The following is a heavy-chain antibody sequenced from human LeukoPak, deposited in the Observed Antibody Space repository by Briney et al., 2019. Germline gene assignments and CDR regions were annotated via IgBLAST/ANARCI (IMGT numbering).Heavy chain of an antibody. J-gene: IGHJ3*02. Sequence: SVKVSCKASGGTFSSYAISWVRQAPGQGLEWMGGIIPIFGTANYAQKFQGRVTITTDESTSTAYMELSSLRSEDTAVYYCAREAKRGDCSIVGATGLGHCGAFDIWGQGTMVTVSS. V-gene: IGHV1-69*05. CDR3: AREAKRGDCSIVGATGLGHCGAFDI. D-gene: IGHD1-26*01. CDR1: GGTFSSYA. CDR2: IIPIFGTA.